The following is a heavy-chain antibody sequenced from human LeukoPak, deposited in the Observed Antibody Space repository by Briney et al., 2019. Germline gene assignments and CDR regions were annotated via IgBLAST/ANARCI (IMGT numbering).Heavy chain of an antibody. V-gene: IGHV1-2*02. CDR3: ARHLGGSGYPTPFDY. D-gene: IGHD3-22*01. J-gene: IGHJ4*02. Sequence: EASVKVSCKASGYTFTGYYMHWVRQAPGQGLEWMGWINPNSGGTNYAQKFQGRVTMTRDTSISTAYMELSRLRSDDTAVYYCARHLGGSGYPTPFDYWGQGTLVTVSS. CDR1: GYTFTGYY. CDR2: INPNSGGT.